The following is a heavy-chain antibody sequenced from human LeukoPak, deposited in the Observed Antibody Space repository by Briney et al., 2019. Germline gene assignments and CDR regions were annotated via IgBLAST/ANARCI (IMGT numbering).Heavy chain of an antibody. CDR2: IRYDRSNK. CDR1: GFTFSSYG. D-gene: IGHD6-19*01. J-gene: IGHJ3*02. Sequence: GGSLRLSCVASGFTFSSYGMHWVRQAPGKGLEWVAFIRYDRSNKYYADSVKGRFTISRDNSKNTLYLQMNSLRAEDTAVYYCARDRYSSGFDAFDIWGQGTMVTVSS. V-gene: IGHV3-30*02. CDR3: ARDRYSSGFDAFDI.